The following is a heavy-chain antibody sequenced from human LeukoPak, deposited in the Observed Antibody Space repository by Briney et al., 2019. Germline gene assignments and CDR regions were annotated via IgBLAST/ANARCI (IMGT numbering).Heavy chain of an antibody. CDR3: ARDVGIIQVSYFDY. CDR2: IYYSGST. J-gene: IGHJ4*02. V-gene: IGHV4-39*07. CDR1: GGSISSSSYY. D-gene: IGHD5-18*01. Sequence: PSETLSLTCTVSGGSISSSSYYWGWIRQPPGKGLEWIGSIYYSGSTYYNPSLKSRVTISVDTSKNQFSLKLSSVTAADTAVYYCARDVGIIQVSYFDYWGQGTLVAVSS.